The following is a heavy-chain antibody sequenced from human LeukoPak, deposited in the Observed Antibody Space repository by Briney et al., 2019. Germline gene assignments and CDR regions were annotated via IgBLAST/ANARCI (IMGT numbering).Heavy chain of an antibody. D-gene: IGHD3-10*01. V-gene: IGHV3-7*01. CDR1: GFSFSDYW. Sequence: GGSLRLSCAAPGFSFSDYWMSWVRQAPGKGLEWVANINHDGSEKHYVDSVKGRFTISRDNAMNSLSLQMTSLRDVDTALYYCGRRGSLSDYWGQGSLVSVSS. CDR3: GRRGSLSDY. J-gene: IGHJ4*02. CDR2: INHDGSEK.